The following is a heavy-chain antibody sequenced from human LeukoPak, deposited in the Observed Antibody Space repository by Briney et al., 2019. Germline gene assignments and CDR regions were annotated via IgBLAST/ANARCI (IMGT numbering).Heavy chain of an antibody. Sequence: GGPRRLSWAASELPLDDYGMSWVRQAPGKGLEWFLGINWNGGSTGYADSVKGRFTISRDNAKNSLYLQMNSLRAEDTALYYCARLGVGATRDAFDIWGQGTMVTVSS. CDR1: ELPLDDYG. CDR3: ARLGVGATRDAFDI. CDR2: INWNGGST. V-gene: IGHV3-20*04. J-gene: IGHJ3*02. D-gene: IGHD1-26*01.